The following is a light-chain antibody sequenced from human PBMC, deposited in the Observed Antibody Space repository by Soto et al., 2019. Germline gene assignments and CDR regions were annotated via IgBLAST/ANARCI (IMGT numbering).Light chain of an antibody. CDR1: QSVSSSY. V-gene: IGKV3-20*01. CDR3: QQDGRSPPYMYT. Sequence: EIVLTQSPGTLSLSPGERATLSCRASQSVSSSYLAWYQQKPGQAPRLLIYGASSRATGIPDRFSGSGSGTDFTLTISRLEPEYFAVYYCQQDGRSPPYMYTFGQGTKLEIK. CDR2: GAS. J-gene: IGKJ2*01.